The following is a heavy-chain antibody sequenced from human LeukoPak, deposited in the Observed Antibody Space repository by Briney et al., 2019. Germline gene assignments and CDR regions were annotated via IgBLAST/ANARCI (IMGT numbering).Heavy chain of an antibody. CDR2: ISSSSSTI. J-gene: IGHJ4*02. CDR1: GFTFSSYS. CDR3: ARPPIVLPASSVAASPTPFDY. V-gene: IGHV3-48*04. Sequence: PGGSLRLSCAASGFTFSSYSMNWVRQAPGKGLEWVSYISSSSSTIYYADSVKGRFTISRDNAKNSLYLQMNSLRAEDTTVYYCARPPIVLPASSVAASPTPFDYWGQGTLVTVSS. D-gene: IGHD3-10*01.